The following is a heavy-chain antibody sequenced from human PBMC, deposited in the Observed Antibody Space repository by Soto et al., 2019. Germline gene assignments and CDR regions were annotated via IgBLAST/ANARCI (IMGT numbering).Heavy chain of an antibody. V-gene: IGHV3-7*03. J-gene: IGHJ4*02. D-gene: IGHD1-26*01. CDR3: ARLRKGGFCDY. CDR1: EFPFSNLW. CDR2: IKEDGSEK. Sequence: EVQLVESGGGLVQPGGSLRLSCAAFEFPFSNLWMTWVRQAPGKGLEWVANIKEDGSEKYYAVSVKGRFTISRDSAKNSVFLQMDSLRAEDTALYYCARLRKGGFCDYWGQGSLVTVST.